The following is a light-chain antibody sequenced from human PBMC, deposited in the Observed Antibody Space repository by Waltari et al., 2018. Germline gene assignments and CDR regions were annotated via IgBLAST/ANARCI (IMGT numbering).Light chain of an antibody. CDR1: LSNIGANF. CDR3: AAWDDSLSGHFV. J-gene: IGLJ1*01. CDR2: RND. Sequence: QSVLTQPPSASGTPGQSVTISCSGSLSNIGANFVYWYQQVPGTAPKILIYRNDQRPSGVPDRFSASKSGTSASLAISGLRSEDEADYFGAAWDDSLSGHFVFGTGTKVIV. V-gene: IGLV1-47*01.